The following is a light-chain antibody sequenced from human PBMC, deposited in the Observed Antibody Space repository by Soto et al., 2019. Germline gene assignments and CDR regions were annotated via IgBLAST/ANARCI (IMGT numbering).Light chain of an antibody. CDR1: SSDVGKYDR. V-gene: IGLV2-18*02. J-gene: IGLJ1*01. CDR2: EVT. CDR3: SSYTSTSRHV. Sequence: QSALTQPPSVSGSPGQSVTISCTGTSSDVGKYDRVSWYQQPPGTAPKLIIYEVTNRPSGVPARFSGSKSGNTASLTISGLQAEDEADYYCSSYTSTSRHVFGAGTEVTVL.